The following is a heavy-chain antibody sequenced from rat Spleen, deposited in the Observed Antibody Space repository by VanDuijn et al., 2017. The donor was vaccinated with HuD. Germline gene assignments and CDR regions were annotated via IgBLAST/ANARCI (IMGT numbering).Heavy chain of an antibody. Sequence: EVQLVESGGGLVQPGRSLKLSCAASGFTFSNYGMAWVCQAPTNGLEWVATISYDGSSTYYRDSVKGRFTISRDNAKSTLYLQMDSLRSEDTATYYCATYNSGLVAYWGQGTLVTVSS. J-gene: IGHJ3*01. CDR2: ISYDGSST. CDR1: GFTFSNYG. CDR3: ATYNSGLVAY. D-gene: IGHD4-3*01. V-gene: IGHV5-29*01.